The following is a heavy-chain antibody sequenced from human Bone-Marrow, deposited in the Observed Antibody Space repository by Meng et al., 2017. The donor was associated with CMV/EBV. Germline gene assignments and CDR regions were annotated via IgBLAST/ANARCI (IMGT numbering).Heavy chain of an antibody. D-gene: IGHD3-3*01. V-gene: IGHV3-21*01. CDR3: ARDSSVLRFLEWSKPPKTNLDV. J-gene: IGHJ6*02. Sequence: SMNWVRQAPGKGLEWVSSISSGSSYIYYAASVKGRFTISRGNAKNSLYLQMNSLGAEDTAVYYCARDSSVLRFLEWSKPPKTNLDVWGQGTTVTVSS. CDR1: S. CDR2: ISSGSSYI.